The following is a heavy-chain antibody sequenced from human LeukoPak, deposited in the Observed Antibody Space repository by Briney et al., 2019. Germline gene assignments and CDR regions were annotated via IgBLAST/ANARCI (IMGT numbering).Heavy chain of an antibody. J-gene: IGHJ6*03. CDR1: GGSISSYY. CDR3: ARRNHYFYYMDV. V-gene: IGHV4-4*09. Sequence: SETLSLTCTVSGGSISSYYWSWIRQSPVKGLEWIGYIFPSGSAFYNPSLESRVTISLDTSENQFSLTLSSVTAADTAVYYCARRNHYFYYMDVWGKGTTDTVSS. CDR2: IFPSGSA.